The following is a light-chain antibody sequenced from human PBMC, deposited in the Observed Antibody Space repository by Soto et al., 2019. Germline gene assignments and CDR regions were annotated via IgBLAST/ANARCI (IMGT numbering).Light chain of an antibody. J-gene: IGKJ1*01. CDR1: QGISSW. Sequence: DIQMTQSPSSVSASVGDRVTITCRASQGISSWLAWYQQTPGKAPKLLIHGASSLYRGVSSRFSGGGSGTDFTLTINSLQPEDFATYFCQQTSAFPRTFGQGTKVDIK. V-gene: IGKV1-12*01. CDR2: GAS. CDR3: QQTSAFPRT.